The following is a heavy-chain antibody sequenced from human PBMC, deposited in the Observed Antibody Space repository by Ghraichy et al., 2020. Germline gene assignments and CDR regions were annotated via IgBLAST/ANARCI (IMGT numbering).Heavy chain of an antibody. D-gene: IGHD3-3*01. J-gene: IGHJ4*02. CDR3: AKNHLWSGYGTLDY. Sequence: GGSLRLSCAASGFTFSSYAMSWVRQAPGKGLEWVSAISGSGGSTYYADSVKGRFTISRDNSKNTLYLQMNSLRAEDTAVYYCAKNHLWSGYGTLDYWGQGTLVTVSS. CDR1: GFTFSSYA. CDR2: ISGSGGST. V-gene: IGHV3-23*01.